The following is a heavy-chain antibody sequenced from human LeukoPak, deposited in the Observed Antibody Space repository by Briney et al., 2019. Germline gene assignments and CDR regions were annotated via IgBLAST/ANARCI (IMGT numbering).Heavy chain of an antibody. D-gene: IGHD3-22*01. Sequence: GGSLRLSCVTSELNFSKIGMTWLRQAPGKGLEWVATISGSGGSPLYADSVKARFTISRDNSKNTLYLEMNSLRVEDTAVYYCARAPTRPTLIVYDLYLDYWGQGSLVTVSS. CDR2: ISGSGGSP. CDR3: ARAPTRPTLIVYDLYLDY. V-gene: IGHV3-23*01. J-gene: IGHJ4*02. CDR1: ELNFSKIG.